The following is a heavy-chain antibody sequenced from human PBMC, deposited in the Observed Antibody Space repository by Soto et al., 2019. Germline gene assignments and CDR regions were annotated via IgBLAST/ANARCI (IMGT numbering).Heavy chain of an antibody. CDR1: GGSVSSGSYY. J-gene: IGHJ4*02. D-gene: IGHD4-17*01. Sequence: QVQLQESGPGLVKPSETLSLTCTVSGGSVSSGSYYWSWIRQPPGKGLEWIGYIYYSGSANYNPSLKSRVPISVDTSKNQFSLKLSSVTAADTAVYYCATYPTTVTSDYWGQGTLVTVSS. CDR3: ATYPTTVTSDY. CDR2: IYYSGSA. V-gene: IGHV4-61*01.